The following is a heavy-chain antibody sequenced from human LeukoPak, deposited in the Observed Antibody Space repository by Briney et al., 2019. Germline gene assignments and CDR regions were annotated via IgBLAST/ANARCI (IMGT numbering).Heavy chain of an antibody. Sequence: GGSLRLSCAASGFTFSSYAMHWVRQAPGRGLEWVAVISYDGSNKYYADSVKGRFTISRDNSKNTLYLQMNSLRAEDTAVCYCARDRPVHNWFDPWGQGTLVTVSS. CDR2: ISYDGSNK. CDR1: GFTFSSYA. D-gene: IGHD6-19*01. V-gene: IGHV3-30-3*01. J-gene: IGHJ5*02. CDR3: ARDRPVHNWFDP.